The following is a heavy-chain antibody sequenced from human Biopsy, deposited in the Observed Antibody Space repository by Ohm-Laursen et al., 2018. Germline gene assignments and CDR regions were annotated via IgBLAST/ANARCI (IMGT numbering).Heavy chain of an antibody. J-gene: IGHJ6*02. V-gene: IGHV3-23*01. CDR3: TKADDFWSPEGYYYYFSGMDV. CDR2: IRSTGGST. Sequence: SLRLSCSASGFTFSSYAMSWVRQAPGKGLEWASAIRSTGGSTYYANSVKGRFTISRDNSKNILFLQVNNLRAEDTAIYYCTKADDFWSPEGYYYYFSGMDVWGQGTTVTVSS. D-gene: IGHD3-3*01. CDR1: GFTFSSYA.